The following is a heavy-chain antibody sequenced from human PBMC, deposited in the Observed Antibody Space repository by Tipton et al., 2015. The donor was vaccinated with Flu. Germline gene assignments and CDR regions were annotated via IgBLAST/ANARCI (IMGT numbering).Heavy chain of an antibody. D-gene: IGHD3-10*01. CDR2: VYYTGTT. J-gene: IGHJ3*02. Sequence: GLVKPSETLFLTCTVTGGTMRSTYWSWIRQPPGTGLQWLGYVYYTGTTKYHPSVGSRAAISLDTSNNRFSLQLTSVTAADTAIYFCARGGGEFGDGALDIWGQGTVVAVSS. CDR3: ARGGGEFGDGALDI. CDR1: GGTMRSTY. V-gene: IGHV4-59*01.